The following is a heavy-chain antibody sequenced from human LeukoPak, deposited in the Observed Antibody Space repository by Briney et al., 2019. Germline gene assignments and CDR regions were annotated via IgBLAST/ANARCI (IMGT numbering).Heavy chain of an antibody. J-gene: IGHJ6*04. V-gene: IGHV3-43D*04. CDR1: GFTFDDYA. CDR2: ISWDGGST. Sequence: GGSVRLSCAASGFTFDDYAMHWVRQAPGKGLEWVSLISWDGGSTYYADSVKGRFTISRDNSRHTLYLQMNSLGAEDTALYYCAKDKEYSGFGPILSGYYYGMDVWGKGTTVTVSS. CDR3: AKDKEYSGFGPILSGYYYGMDV. D-gene: IGHD5-12*01.